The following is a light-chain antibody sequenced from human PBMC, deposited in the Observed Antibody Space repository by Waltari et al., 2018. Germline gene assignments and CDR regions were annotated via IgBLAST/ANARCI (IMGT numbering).Light chain of an antibody. V-gene: IGLV2-11*01. CDR3: CSSAGNSYV. CDR1: SSDFGGHNY. CDR2: DVS. Sequence: QSALTQPRSVSGSPGQSVTISCTGTSSDFGGHNYVSWYQQHPGKAPKLMIYDVSKRPSGVPDRFSGSKAGNTAALTISGLQAEEEADYYCCSSAGNSYVFGTGTEVTVL. J-gene: IGLJ1*01.